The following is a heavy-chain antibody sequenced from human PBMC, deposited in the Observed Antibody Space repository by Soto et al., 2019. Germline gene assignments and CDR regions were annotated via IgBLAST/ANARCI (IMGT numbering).Heavy chain of an antibody. J-gene: IGHJ6*01. D-gene: IGHD2-2*01. CDR3: ARRGKYCSSTSCSTGYYYGMDV. Sequence: PVESLTISCKVSGDSFTSYWIGWVRQMPGKGLECIGIIYPGDSDTRYSPSFQGQVTISADKSISTAYLQWSSLKASDTAMYYCARRGKYCSSTSCSTGYYYGMDVWGQGTTVTVSS. CDR2: IYPGDSDT. V-gene: IGHV5-51*01. CDR1: GDSFTSYW.